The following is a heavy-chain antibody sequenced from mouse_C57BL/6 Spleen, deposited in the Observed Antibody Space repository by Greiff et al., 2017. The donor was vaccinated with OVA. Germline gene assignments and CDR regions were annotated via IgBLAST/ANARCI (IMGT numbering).Heavy chain of an antibody. CDR3: ARENKYDGSSDSYWYFDV. J-gene: IGHJ1*03. Sequence: QVQLKQPGAELVKPGASVKMSCKASGYTFTSYWIPWVTPRPGHGLEWIGDIYPGSGSTNYNEKFKSKATLTVDTSSSTAYMQISSLTSEDSAVYYCARENKYDGSSDSYWYFDVWGTGTTVTGAS. CDR2: IYPGSGST. D-gene: IGHD1-1*01. CDR1: GYTFTSYW. V-gene: IGHV1-55*01.